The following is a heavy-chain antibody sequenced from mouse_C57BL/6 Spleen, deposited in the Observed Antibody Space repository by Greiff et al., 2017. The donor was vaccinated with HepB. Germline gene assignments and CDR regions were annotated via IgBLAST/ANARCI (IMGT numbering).Heavy chain of an antibody. J-gene: IGHJ4*01. Sequence: VQLQQPGAELVRPGSSVKLSCKASGYTFTSYWMDWVKQRPGQGLEWIGNIYPSDSETHYNQKFKDKATLTVDKSSSTAYMQLSSLTSEDSAVYYCARGGRRGGYYAMDYWGQGTSVTVSS. V-gene: IGHV1-61*01. D-gene: IGHD2-12*01. CDR3: ARGGRRGGYYAMDY. CDR2: IYPSDSET. CDR1: GYTFTSYW.